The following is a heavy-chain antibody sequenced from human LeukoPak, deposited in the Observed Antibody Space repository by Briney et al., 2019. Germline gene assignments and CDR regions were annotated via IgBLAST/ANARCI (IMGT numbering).Heavy chain of an antibody. V-gene: IGHV3-48*01. CDR2: ITSSSSTI. Sequence: PGGSLRLSCTASGFTLSTYSMNWVRQAPGKGLEWVAFITSSSSTIYYADSVKGRFTISRDNAKNSLYLQMNSLRAEDTAVYYCARALRAYCGGDCYNGFDPWGQGTLVTVSS. J-gene: IGHJ5*02. CDR3: ARALRAYCGGDCYNGFDP. D-gene: IGHD2-21*02. CDR1: GFTLSTYS.